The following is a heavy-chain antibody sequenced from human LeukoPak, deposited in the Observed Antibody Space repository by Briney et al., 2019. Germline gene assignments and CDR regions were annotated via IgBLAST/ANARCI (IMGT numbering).Heavy chain of an antibody. CDR2: ISYDGSNK. CDR1: GFTFSSYG. V-gene: IGHV3-30*18. CDR3: AKDLGDYGDGGLDY. D-gene: IGHD4-17*01. J-gene: IGHJ4*02. Sequence: PGGSLRLSCAASGFTFSSYGMHWVRQAPGKGLEWVAVISYDGSNKYYADSVKGRFTISRDNSKNTLYLQMNSLRAEDTAVYYCAKDLGDYGDGGLDYWGQGTLVTVSS.